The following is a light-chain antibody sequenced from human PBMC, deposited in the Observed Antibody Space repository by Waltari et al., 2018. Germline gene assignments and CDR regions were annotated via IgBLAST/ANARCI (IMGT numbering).Light chain of an antibody. CDR3: QQSYSTPIT. Sequence: DIQMTQSPSSLSASVGDRVTVTCRASQSIRRHGNWYQQKPGKAPKLRISGASSLQSGFPSRFSGSGSGTDFTLTISSLQPEDFATYYCQQSYSTPITFGQGTRLDIK. CDR1: QSIRRH. CDR2: GAS. V-gene: IGKV1-39*01. J-gene: IGKJ5*01.